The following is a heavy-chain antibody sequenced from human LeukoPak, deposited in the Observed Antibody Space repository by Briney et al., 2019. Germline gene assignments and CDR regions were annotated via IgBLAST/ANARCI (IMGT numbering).Heavy chain of an antibody. CDR1: GYTFTSYA. Sequence: GASVKVSCKASGYTFTSYAMNWVRQAPGQGLECMGWINTNTGNPTYAQGFTGRFVFSLDTSVSTAYLQISSLKAEDTAVYYCARRMYCSSTSCYLRGQGSDYWGQGTLVTVSS. J-gene: IGHJ4*02. V-gene: IGHV7-4-1*02. D-gene: IGHD2-2*01. CDR2: INTNTGNP. CDR3: ARRMYCSSTSCYLRGQGSDY.